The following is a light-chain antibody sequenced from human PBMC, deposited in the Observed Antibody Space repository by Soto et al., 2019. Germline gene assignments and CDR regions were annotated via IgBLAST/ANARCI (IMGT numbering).Light chain of an antibody. J-gene: IGKJ2*01. CDR1: HSVSSSY. V-gene: IGKV3-20*01. Sequence: EIGLTQSPGTLSLSPGERATLSCRASHSVSSSYLAWYQQKPGQAPRLLIYGASSRATGIPARFSGSGSGTDFTLTISTLEPEAFALYYCQQYGGSPPYTFGQGTKLEIK. CDR2: GAS. CDR3: QQYGGSPPYT.